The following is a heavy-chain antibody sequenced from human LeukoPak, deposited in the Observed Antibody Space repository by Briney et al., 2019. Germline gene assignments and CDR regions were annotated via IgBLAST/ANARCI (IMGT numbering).Heavy chain of an antibody. J-gene: IGHJ4*02. V-gene: IGHV4-34*01. CDR1: GGSFSGYY. CDR3: ATRGSSSLDY. Sequence: SETLSLTCAVYGGSFSGYYWSWIRQPPGKGLEWIGEINHSGSTNYNPSLKSRVTISVDTSKNQFSLKLSSVTAADTAVYYCATRGSSSLDYWGQGTLVTVSS. CDR2: INHSGST. D-gene: IGHD6-13*01.